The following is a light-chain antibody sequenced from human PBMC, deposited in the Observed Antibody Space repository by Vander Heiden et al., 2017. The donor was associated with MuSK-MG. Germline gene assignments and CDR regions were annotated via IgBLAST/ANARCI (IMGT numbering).Light chain of an antibody. J-gene: IGKJ1*01. V-gene: IGKV1-5*03. Sequence: DIQMTQSPSTLSASLGDRVTITCRASQSISIWVAWHQQKPGKAPKLLMYKASNLESGVPSRFSGSGYGTEFTLTISSLQPDDLATYYCQEYLTSSNGFGPGTKVELK. CDR1: QSISIW. CDR3: QEYLTSSNG. CDR2: KAS.